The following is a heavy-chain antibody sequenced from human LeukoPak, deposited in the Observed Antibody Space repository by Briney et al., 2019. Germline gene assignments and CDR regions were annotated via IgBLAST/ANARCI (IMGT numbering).Heavy chain of an antibody. CDR2: MSPNSGNT. J-gene: IGHJ4*02. D-gene: IGHD3-22*01. CDR3: ARAGSSGYYYGEVEDPTFDY. V-gene: IGHV1-8*01. CDR1: GYTFTSYD. Sequence: GASVKVSCKASGYTFTSYDINWVRQATGQGLEWMGWMSPNSGNTGYAQKFQGRVTMTRDTSISTAYMELSRLRSDDTAVYYCARAGSSGYYYGEVEDPTFDYWGQGTLVTVSS.